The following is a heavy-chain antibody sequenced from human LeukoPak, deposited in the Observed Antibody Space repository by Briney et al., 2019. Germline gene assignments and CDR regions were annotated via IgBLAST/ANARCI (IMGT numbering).Heavy chain of an antibody. CDR2: IIPIFGTA. D-gene: IGHD3-10*01. Sequence: SVKVSCKASGGTFSSYAISWVRQAPGQGLEWMGGIIPIFGTANYAQKFQGRVTITADESTSTAYMELSSLRSEDTAVYYCARITMVRGVSTGFDNWGQRTLVTVSS. V-gene: IGHV1-69*01. J-gene: IGHJ4*02. CDR1: GGTFSSYA. CDR3: ARITMVRGVSTGFDN.